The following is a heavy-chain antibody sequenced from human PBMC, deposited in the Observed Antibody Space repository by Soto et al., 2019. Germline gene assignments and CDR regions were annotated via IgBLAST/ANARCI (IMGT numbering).Heavy chain of an antibody. Sequence: SVNVSCKASGGTFSSYAISWVRQAPGQGLEWMGGIIPIFGTANYAQKFQGRVTITADESTSTAYMELSSLRSEDTAVYYCARTQQLIGYYYYYGMDVWGQGTTVTVSS. D-gene: IGHD6-13*01. V-gene: IGHV1-69*13. CDR2: IIPIFGTA. J-gene: IGHJ6*02. CDR3: ARTQQLIGYYYYYGMDV. CDR1: GGTFSSYA.